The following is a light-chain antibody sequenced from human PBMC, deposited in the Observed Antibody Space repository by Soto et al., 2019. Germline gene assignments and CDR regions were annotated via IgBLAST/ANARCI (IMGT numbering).Light chain of an antibody. CDR2: GAS. V-gene: IGKV3-15*01. J-gene: IGKJ1*01. CDR3: QQYNNWRT. Sequence: EMVMTQSPATLSVSPGERDTLSCRASQSVSSNLAWYQQKPGQAPRLLIYGASTRGTGVPARFSGSGSGTEFTLTISSLQSEDFAVYYCQQYNNWRTFGQGTKVEIK. CDR1: QSVSSN.